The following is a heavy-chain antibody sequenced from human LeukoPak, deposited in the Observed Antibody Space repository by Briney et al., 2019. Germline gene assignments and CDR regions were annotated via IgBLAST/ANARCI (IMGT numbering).Heavy chain of an antibody. J-gene: IGHJ4*02. V-gene: IGHV3-53*01. D-gene: IGHD2-21*02. Sequence: GGSLRLSCAASGFTVRSFYMSWVRQAPWKGLEWVSVIYNDGRTFYADSVKGRFTISRDDSKNTLSLQMDSLRADDTAVYYCARGTGEVTAGYYWGQGTLVTVSS. CDR2: IYNDGRT. CDR1: GFTVRSFY. CDR3: ARGTGEVTAGYY.